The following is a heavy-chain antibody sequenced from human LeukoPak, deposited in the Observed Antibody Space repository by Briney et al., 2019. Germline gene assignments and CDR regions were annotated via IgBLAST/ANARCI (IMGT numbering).Heavy chain of an antibody. J-gene: IGHJ3*01. CDR1: GFPFSDYA. CDR3: GRDPNGDYVGAFEF. D-gene: IGHD4-17*01. CDR2: IKGSGGGS. Sequence: GGSLRLSCEASGFPFSDYAMTWVRQAPGKGLEWVSSIKGSGGGSSYADSVKGRFTMTRDNSKSTLYLQMNSLRAGDTAVYFCGRDPNGDYVGAFEFWGQGTLVTVSS. V-gene: IGHV3-23*01.